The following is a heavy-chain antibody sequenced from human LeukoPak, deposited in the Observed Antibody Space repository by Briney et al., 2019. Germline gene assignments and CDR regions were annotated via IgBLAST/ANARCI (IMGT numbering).Heavy chain of an antibody. CDR3: ATHGDLNAFDI. V-gene: IGHV1-2*02. J-gene: IGHJ3*02. D-gene: IGHD4-17*01. CDR1: GYTFTDYF. CDR2: INPKRGDA. Sequence: ASVKVSCKASGYTFTDYFVHWVRQAPGQGLEWMGWINPKRGDAEYSQNFQARVTVTRDTSISTAYMELSSLNSDDTAMYYCATHGDLNAFDIWGQGTMVTVSS.